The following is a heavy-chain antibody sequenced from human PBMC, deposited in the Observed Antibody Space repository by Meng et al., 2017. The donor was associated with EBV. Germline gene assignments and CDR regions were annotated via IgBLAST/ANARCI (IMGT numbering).Heavy chain of an antibody. CDR3: ARVGIAVAGTGDY. V-gene: IGHV1-2*06. CDR1: GYTFTGYY. J-gene: IGHJ4*02. CDR2: INPNSGGT. Sequence: QGQLVRSGAEGKMPGASGKAASKAPGYTFTGYYMHWVRQAPGQGLEWMGRINPNSGGTNYAQKFQGRVTMTRDTSISTAYMELSRLRSDDTAVYYCARVGIAVAGTGDYWGQGTLVTVSS. D-gene: IGHD6-19*01.